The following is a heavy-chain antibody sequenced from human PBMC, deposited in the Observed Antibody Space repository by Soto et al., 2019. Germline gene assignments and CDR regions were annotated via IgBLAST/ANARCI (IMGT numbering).Heavy chain of an antibody. V-gene: IGHV3-48*02. J-gene: IGHJ5*02. D-gene: IGHD3-3*01. CDR2: ISSSSSTI. Sequence: EVQLVESGGGLVQPGGSLRLSCAASGFTFSSYSMNWVRQAPGKGLEWVSYISSSSSTIYYADSVKGRFTIPRDNAKNSLYLQMNSLRDEDTAVYYCARESRFLEWLSLNWFDPWGQGTLVTVSS. CDR1: GFTFSSYS. CDR3: ARESRFLEWLSLNWFDP.